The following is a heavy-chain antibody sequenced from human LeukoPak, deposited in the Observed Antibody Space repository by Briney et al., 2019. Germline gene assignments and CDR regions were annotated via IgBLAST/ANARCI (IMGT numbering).Heavy chain of an antibody. D-gene: IGHD3-22*01. CDR1: GGSISSGGYY. J-gene: IGHJ4*02. CDR2: IYYSGST. CDR3: ARQREYYESSGYYSFDY. V-gene: IGHV4-31*03. Sequence: SETLSLTCTVSGGSISSGGYYWSWLRQHPGKGLEWIGYIYYSGSTYYNPSLKSRVTISVDTSKNQFSLKLSSVTAADTAVYYCARQREYYESSGYYSFDYWGQGTLVTVSS.